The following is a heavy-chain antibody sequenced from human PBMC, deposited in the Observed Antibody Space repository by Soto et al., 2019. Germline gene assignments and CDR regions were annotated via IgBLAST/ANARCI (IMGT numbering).Heavy chain of an antibody. CDR2: IYWDNDK. J-gene: IGHJ4*02. V-gene: IGHV2-5*02. D-gene: IGHD6-13*01. CDR3: AHRSPYRGSWNSRGFDS. Sequence: SGPTLVNPTQTLTLTCSFSGFSLSSNGVGVGWIRQAPGKALEWLAFIYWDNDKYYSPSLKSRLSIIKDTSINQVFLIMTTVDPVDSATYYCAHRSPYRGSWNSRGFDSWGQGILVTVSS. CDR1: GFSLSSNGVG.